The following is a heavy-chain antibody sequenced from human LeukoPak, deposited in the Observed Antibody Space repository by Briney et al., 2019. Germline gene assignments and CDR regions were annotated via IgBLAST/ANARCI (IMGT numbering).Heavy chain of an antibody. CDR1: GFTFSSYA. D-gene: IGHD1-1*01. V-gene: IGHV3-30-3*01. J-gene: IGHJ4*02. CDR3: ANNPH. CDR2: ISYDGSNK. Sequence: GRSLRLSCGASGFTFSSYAMNWVRQAPGKGLEWVAVISYDGSNKYYADSVKGRFTISRDNSKNTLYLQMNSLRVEDTAVYYCANNPHWGQGTLVTASS.